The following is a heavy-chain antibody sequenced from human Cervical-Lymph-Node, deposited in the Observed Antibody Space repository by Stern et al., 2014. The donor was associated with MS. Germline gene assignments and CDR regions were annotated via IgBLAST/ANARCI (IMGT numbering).Heavy chain of an antibody. Sequence: QVTLRESGPTLVKPTQTLTLTCTFSGFSLSSSGVGVGWIRQTPGKALEWLALIYWDDDERYSPSPRSRLTITKDTSKNQVVLTMTDMDPVDTATYYCAREIAAVVPFDYWGQGTLVTVSS. CDR2: IYWDDDE. CDR3: AREIAAVVPFDY. CDR1: GFSLSSSGVG. J-gene: IGHJ4*02. D-gene: IGHD6-13*01. V-gene: IGHV2-5*02.